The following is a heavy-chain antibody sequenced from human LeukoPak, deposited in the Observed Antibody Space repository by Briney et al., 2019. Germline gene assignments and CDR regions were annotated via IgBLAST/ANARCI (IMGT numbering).Heavy chain of an antibody. CDR3: ARVVSEDIVVVPAARVGPLGYYYGMDV. CDR1: GYTFTGYY. D-gene: IGHD2-2*01. J-gene: IGHJ6*02. CDR2: INPNSGGT. Sequence: ASVTVSCTAPGYTFTGYYMHWVRQAPGQGLEWMGRINPNSGGTNYAQKFQGRVTMTRDTSISTAYMELSRLRSDDTAVYYCARVVSEDIVVVPAARVGPLGYYYGMDVWGQGTTVTVSS. V-gene: IGHV1-2*06.